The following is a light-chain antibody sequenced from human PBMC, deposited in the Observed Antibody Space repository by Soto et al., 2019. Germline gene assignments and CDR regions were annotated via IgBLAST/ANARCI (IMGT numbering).Light chain of an antibody. CDR2: DDS. V-gene: IGLV3-21*02. CDR1: NIGSDT. CDR3: LVWDSIGDNYV. J-gene: IGLJ1*01. Sequence: YELTQPPSVSVAPGETARITCGRNNIGSDTVHWYQQKPGQAPVVVVYDDSERPSGTPERISGSNSGDTATLTIRRVEAGDEADYYCLVWDSIGDNYVFGSGTKGTVL.